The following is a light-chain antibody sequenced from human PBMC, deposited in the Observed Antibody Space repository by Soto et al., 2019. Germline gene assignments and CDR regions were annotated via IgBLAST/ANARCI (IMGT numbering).Light chain of an antibody. J-gene: IGLJ2*01. CDR3: ATWDDSLNGRV. CDR2: SNN. V-gene: IGLV1-44*01. Sequence: QSVLTQPPSASGTPGQRVTISCSGSTSNIGSNTVNCYQQLPGTAPKLLIYSNNQRPSGVPDRLSGSKSGTSASLAIRGLQSEDEADYYYATWDDSLNGRVFGGGTKLTVL. CDR1: TSNIGSNT.